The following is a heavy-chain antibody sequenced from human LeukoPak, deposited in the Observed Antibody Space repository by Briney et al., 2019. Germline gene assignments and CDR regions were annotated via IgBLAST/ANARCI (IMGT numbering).Heavy chain of an antibody. J-gene: IGHJ4*02. CDR1: GFTFSNYC. CDR3: VRDFRSADY. V-gene: IGHV3-74*01. Sequence: PGVSLRVSCTASGFTFSNYCMHWVRQTPGKGLTWVSGICPGGTITNYADSVKGRFTISRDDAKNMMFLQMNSLRADDTAVYYCVRDFRSADYWGQGVLVTVSS. CDR2: ICPGGTIT.